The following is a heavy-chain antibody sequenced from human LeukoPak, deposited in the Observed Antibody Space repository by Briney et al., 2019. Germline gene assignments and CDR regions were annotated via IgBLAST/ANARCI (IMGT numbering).Heavy chain of an antibody. J-gene: IGHJ5*02. V-gene: IGHV4-4*07. CDR1: GGSISSYY. CDR3: ARAEARYCSGGSCYSGNWFDP. Sequence: SETLSLTCTVSGGSISSYYWSWIRQPAGKGLEWIGRIYTSGSTNYNPSLKSRVTMSVDTSKNQFSLKLSSVTAADTAVYYCARAEARYCSGGSCYSGNWFDPWGQGTLVTVSS. CDR2: IYTSGST. D-gene: IGHD2-15*01.